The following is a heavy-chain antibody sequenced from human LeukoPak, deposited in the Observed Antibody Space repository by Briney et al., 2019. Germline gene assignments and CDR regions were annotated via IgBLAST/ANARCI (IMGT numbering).Heavy chain of an antibody. J-gene: IGHJ4*02. Sequence: ASVKVSCKASGYTFTGYYMHWVRQAPGQGLEWMGWINPNSGGTNYAQKFQGRVTMTRDTSTSTVYMELSSLRSEDTAVYYCARGRVGATRLDYWGQGTLVTVSS. D-gene: IGHD1-26*01. CDR1: GYTFTGYY. V-gene: IGHV1-2*02. CDR3: ARGRVGATRLDY. CDR2: INPNSGGT.